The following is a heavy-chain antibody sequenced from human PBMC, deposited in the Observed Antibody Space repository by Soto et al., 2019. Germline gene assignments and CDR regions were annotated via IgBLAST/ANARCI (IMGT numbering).Heavy chain of an antibody. J-gene: IGHJ4*02. CDR2: ISGNGGST. Sequence: EVQLLESGGGLIQPGGSLRLSCAASGFTFSSYAMNWVRQAPGKGLEWVSGISGNGGSTYYADSVKGRFTISRDNSKNTLYLQVNSLRVEDTAVYYCAKAMKPIAVARIDCWGQGTLVSVSS. CDR1: GFTFSSYA. D-gene: IGHD6-19*01. V-gene: IGHV3-23*01. CDR3: AKAMKPIAVARIDC.